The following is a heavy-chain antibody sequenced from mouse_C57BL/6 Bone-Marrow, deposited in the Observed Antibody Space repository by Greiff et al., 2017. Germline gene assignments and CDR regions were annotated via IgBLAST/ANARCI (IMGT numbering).Heavy chain of an antibody. J-gene: IGHJ2*01. V-gene: IGHV14-4*01. CDR1: GFNIKDDY. CDR3: TIYSNYVPYYFDY. CDR2: IDPENGDT. D-gene: IGHD2-5*01. Sequence: EVQLQQSGAELVRPGASVKLSCTASGFNIKDDYMHWVKQRPEQGLEWIGWIDPENGDTEYASKFQGKATITADTSSNTAYLQLSSLTSEDTAVYYCTIYSNYVPYYFDYWGQGTTLTVSS.